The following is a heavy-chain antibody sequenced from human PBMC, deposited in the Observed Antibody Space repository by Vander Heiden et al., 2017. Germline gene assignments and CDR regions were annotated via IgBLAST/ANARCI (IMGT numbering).Heavy chain of an antibody. D-gene: IGHD4-17*01. CDR1: GGSFSGSY. Sequence: QVQLQQWGAGLLTPSETLSLTCAVYGGSFSGSYWLCIGQPPGRGLEGIGEINHSGSTNYNPSLKSRVTISVDTSKNQFSLKLSSVTAADTAVYYCARVIGSSVPMTTVTTSSNWFDPWGQGTLVTVSS. CDR3: ARVIGSSVPMTTVTTSSNWFDP. J-gene: IGHJ5*02. CDR2: INHSGST. V-gene: IGHV4-34*01.